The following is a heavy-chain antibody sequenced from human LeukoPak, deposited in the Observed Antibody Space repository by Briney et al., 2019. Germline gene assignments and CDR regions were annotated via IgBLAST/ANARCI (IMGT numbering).Heavy chain of an antibody. CDR2: IKEDGSVN. Sequence: GGSLRLSCAASGFTFSRYWMSWVRLAPGKGLEWVADIKEDGSVNYYVESVKGRLTISRNNAKNSLYLQMNSLRAEDTAVYYCAASITMFDYWGQGTLVTVSS. CDR1: GFTFSRYW. CDR3: AASITMFDY. J-gene: IGHJ4*02. V-gene: IGHV3-7*02. D-gene: IGHD3-10*01.